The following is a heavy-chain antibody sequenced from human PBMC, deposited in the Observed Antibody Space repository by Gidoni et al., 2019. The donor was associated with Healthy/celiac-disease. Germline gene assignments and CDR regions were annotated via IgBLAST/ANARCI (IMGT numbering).Heavy chain of an antibody. V-gene: IGHV4-59*01. CDR2: IYYSGST. J-gene: IGHJ4*02. CDR1: GGSISSYY. CDR3: ARGRDSFSY. D-gene: IGHD2-15*01. Sequence: QVQLQESGPGLVKPSETLSLTCTVSGGSISSYYWSWIRQPPGKGLEWIGYIYYSGSTNYNPSLKSRVTISVDTSKNQFSLKLSSVTAADTAVYYCARGRDSFSYWGQGTLVTVSS.